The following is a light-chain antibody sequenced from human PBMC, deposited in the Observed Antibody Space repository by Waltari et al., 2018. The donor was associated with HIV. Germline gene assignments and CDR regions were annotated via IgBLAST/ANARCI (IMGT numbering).Light chain of an antibody. J-gene: IGKJ4*01. Sequence: DIVMTQSPDSLAVSLGERATINCKSSQSVLYSSNNKNYLAWYQQKPGQPPKLLIYWASTWESGVPDRFSGSGSGTDFTLTISSLQAEDVAFYYCQQYYSTPITFGGGTKVEIK. CDR1: QSVLYSSNNKNY. CDR3: QQYYSTPIT. V-gene: IGKV4-1*01. CDR2: WAS.